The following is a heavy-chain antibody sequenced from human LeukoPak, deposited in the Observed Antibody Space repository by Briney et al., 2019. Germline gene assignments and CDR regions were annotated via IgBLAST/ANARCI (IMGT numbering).Heavy chain of an antibody. Sequence: GGSLRLSCAASGFTFSGFIIHWVRQAPGKGLEWIGRVTSKTNSYATAYAASVKGRFTVSRDDSKKTAYLQMNSLKTEDTAVYYCAAGITLVRGGTFDIWGQGTMVIVSS. CDR3: AAGITLVRGGTFDI. CDR1: GFTFSGFI. V-gene: IGHV3-73*01. D-gene: IGHD3-10*01. CDR2: VTSKTNSYAT. J-gene: IGHJ3*02.